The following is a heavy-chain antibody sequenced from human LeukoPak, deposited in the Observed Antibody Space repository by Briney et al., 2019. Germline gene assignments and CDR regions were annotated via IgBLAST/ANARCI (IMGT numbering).Heavy chain of an antibody. V-gene: IGHV4-4*07. D-gene: IGHD3-10*01. Sequence: SETLSLTCTVSVGSISSSYWSWLRQPARKGLECIGRIYTSGSTHYNPSLKSRVTMSVDTSQNQFSLKLSSVTAADTAVYYCARLYGSGSSGYYYYYMDVWGKGTTVTVSS. CDR3: ARLYGSGSSGYYYYYMDV. CDR2: IYTSGST. CDR1: VGSISSSY. J-gene: IGHJ6*03.